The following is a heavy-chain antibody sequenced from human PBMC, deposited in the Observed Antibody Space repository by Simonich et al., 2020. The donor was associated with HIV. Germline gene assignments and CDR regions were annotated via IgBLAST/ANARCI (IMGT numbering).Heavy chain of an antibody. CDR2: NTDSNEST. Sequence: EVQLLESGGGLVQPGGSLRLSCAASGFTFSSYAMSWVRQAPGKGVEWVSVNTDSNESTNYAESVKGRFTISRDNSKNTLYLQMNSLGAEDTAVYYCVNRAWLDSWGQGALVTVSS. D-gene: IGHD3-10*01. CDR3: VNRAWLDS. V-gene: IGHV3-23*01. J-gene: IGHJ5*01. CDR1: GFTFSSYA.